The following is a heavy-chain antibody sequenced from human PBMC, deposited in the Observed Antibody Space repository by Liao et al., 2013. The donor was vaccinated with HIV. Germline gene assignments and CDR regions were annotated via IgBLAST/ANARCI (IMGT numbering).Heavy chain of an antibody. Sequence: QLQLQESGPGLLKPSETLSLTCAVYGGSFSGYYWSWIRQPPGKGLEWIGEINHSGSTNYNPSLKSRVTISVDTSKNQFSLKLSSVTAADTAVYYCARVGGLGCTNGVCPNDYWGQGTLVTVSS. D-gene: IGHD2-8*01. J-gene: IGHJ4*02. CDR3: ARVGGLGCTNGVCPNDY. V-gene: IGHV4-34*01. CDR2: INHSGST. CDR1: GGSFSGYY.